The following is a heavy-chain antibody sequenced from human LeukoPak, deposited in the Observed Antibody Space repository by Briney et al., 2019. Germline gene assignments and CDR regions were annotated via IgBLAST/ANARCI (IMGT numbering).Heavy chain of an antibody. J-gene: IGHJ4*02. V-gene: IGHV3-72*01. CDR3: ACFTNVFDY. D-gene: IGHD3-16*01. CDR2: IKNKASNYIT. CDR1: GFTFSDYY. Sequence: SGGSLRLSCAASGFTFSDYYMDWVRQAPGKGLEWVDRIKNKASNYITQYAPSVKGRFTISRDDSKNSLYPQMNTLKTEDTAVYYCACFTNVFDYWGQGTLVPVSS.